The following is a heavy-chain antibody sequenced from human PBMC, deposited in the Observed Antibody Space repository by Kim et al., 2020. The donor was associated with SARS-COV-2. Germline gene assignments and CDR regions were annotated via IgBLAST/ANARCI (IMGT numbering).Heavy chain of an antibody. V-gene: IGHV3-11*06. CDR3: ASDLLGISIAAFAI. CDR1: GFIFSDYY. Sequence: GGSLRLSCAASGFIFSDYYMTWIRQAPGKGLEWVSYISRNSYYTNYADSVKGRFTISRDDAKNSLYLQMNSLRAEDTAVYYCASDLLGISIAAFAIWGLGTMVTVSS. J-gene: IGHJ3*02. CDR2: ISRNSYYT. D-gene: IGHD3-3*02.